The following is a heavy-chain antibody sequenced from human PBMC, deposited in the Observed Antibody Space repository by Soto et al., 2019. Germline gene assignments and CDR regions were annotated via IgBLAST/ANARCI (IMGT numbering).Heavy chain of an antibody. J-gene: IGHJ3*02. CDR1: GFTFTTSA. Sequence: QMQVEQSGPEVKTPGTSVKVSCKTSGFTFTTSAVQWVRQARGQPLEWIGWIIVGSGHTKSTQNLQERITISRDVSTSTAYMELSSRRSEDTAVYYCAAELYSGGRCCSFDIWGQGTMVTVS. CDR2: IIVGSGHT. D-gene: IGHD2-15*01. V-gene: IGHV1-58*01. CDR3: AAELYSGGRCCSFDI.